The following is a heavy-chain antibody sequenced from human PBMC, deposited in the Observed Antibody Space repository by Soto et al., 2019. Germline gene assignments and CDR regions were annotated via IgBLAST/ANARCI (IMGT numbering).Heavy chain of an antibody. J-gene: IGHJ6*02. Sequence: GESLKISCKGSGYSFTSYWIGWVRQMPGKGLEWMEIIYPGDSDTRYSPSFQGQVTISADKSISTAYLQWSSLKASDTAMYYCARRGGDDASFYYYYYGMDVWGQGTTVTVS. D-gene: IGHD2-21*02. CDR1: GYSFTSYW. V-gene: IGHV5-51*01. CDR2: IYPGDSDT. CDR3: ARRGGDDASFYYYYYGMDV.